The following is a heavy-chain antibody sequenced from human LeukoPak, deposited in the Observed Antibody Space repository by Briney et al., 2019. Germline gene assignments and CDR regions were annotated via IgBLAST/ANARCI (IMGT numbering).Heavy chain of an antibody. CDR1: GGSFSAYF. D-gene: IGHD2-2*01. Sequence: SETLSLTCAVYGGSFSAYFWGWIRQPPGKGLERIGEINHSGRTYYNPSLKSRVTISVDTSKNQFSLNLSSVTAADTAVYYCARDVVVVPAAIHYGMDVWGQGTTVTVSS. CDR2: INHSGRT. CDR3: ARDVVVVPAAIHYGMDV. V-gene: IGHV4-34*01. J-gene: IGHJ6*02.